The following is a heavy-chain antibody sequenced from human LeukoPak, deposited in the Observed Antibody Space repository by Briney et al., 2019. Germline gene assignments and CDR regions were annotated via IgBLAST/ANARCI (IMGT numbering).Heavy chain of an antibody. V-gene: IGHV3-7*01. CDR3: ARGGSGSYYFDY. CDR1: GFTFSPFW. J-gene: IGHJ4*02. Sequence: GGSLRLSCAASGFTFSPFWMTWVRQAPGKGLEWVANINGDGSAKYFVDSVKGRFTISRDNAKNSLYLQMNSLGAEDTAVYYCARGGSGSYYFDYWGQGTLVTVSS. D-gene: IGHD3-10*01. CDR2: INGDGSAK.